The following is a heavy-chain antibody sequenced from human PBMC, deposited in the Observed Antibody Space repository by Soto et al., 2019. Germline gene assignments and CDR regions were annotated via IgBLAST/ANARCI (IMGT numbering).Heavy chain of an antibody. CDR3: ARASYSSSRKYYFDY. Sequence: GGSLRLSCSASGFTFSSYAMHWVRQAPGKGLEYVSAISSNGGSTYYADSVKGRFTISRDNSKNTLYLQMSSLRAEDTAVYYCARASYSSSRKYYFDYWGQGTLVTVSS. V-gene: IGHV3-64D*06. CDR2: ISSNGGST. J-gene: IGHJ4*02. D-gene: IGHD6-6*01. CDR1: GFTFSSYA.